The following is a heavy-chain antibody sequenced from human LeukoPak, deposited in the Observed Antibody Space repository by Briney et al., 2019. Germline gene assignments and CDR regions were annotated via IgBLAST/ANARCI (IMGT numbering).Heavy chain of an antibody. CDR3: VKGYCSGGSCYSTTVKGNYFDY. J-gene: IGHJ4*02. V-gene: IGHV3-74*01. Sequence: GSLRLSCVGSGFSLSDYWMHWVRQTPGKGLMWVSRITSDGSTTWYADSVKGRFTISRDNSKNTLYLQMSSLRAEDTAVYYCVKGYCSGGSCYSTTVKGNYFDYWGQGTLVTVSS. CDR2: ITSDGSTT. D-gene: IGHD2-15*01. CDR1: GFSLSDYW.